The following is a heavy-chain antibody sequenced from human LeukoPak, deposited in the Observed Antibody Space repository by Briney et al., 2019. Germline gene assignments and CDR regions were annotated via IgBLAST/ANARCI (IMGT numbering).Heavy chain of an antibody. CDR3: ARRSIAATTHAFDI. CDR1: GGSISSYY. D-gene: IGHD6-6*01. CDR2: IYYSGST. Sequence: SETLSLTCTVSGGSISSYYWSWIRQPPGKGLEWIGYIYYSGSTNYNPSLKSRVTISVDTSKNQFSLKLSSVTAADTAVYYCARRSIAATTHAFDIWGQGTMVTVSS. J-gene: IGHJ3*02. V-gene: IGHV4-59*01.